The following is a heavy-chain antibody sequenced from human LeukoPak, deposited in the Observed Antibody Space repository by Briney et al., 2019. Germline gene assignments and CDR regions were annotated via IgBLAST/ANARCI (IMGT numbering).Heavy chain of an antibody. CDR3: ARAWSGIFRWFGELSWFDP. Sequence: ASVKVSCKASGYTFTSYGISWVRQAPGQGLEWMGWISAYNGNTNYAQKLQGRVTMTTDTSTSTAYMELRSLRSDDTAVYYCARAWSGIFRWFGELSWFDPWGQGTLVTVSS. J-gene: IGHJ5*02. CDR1: GYTFTSYG. CDR2: ISAYNGNT. V-gene: IGHV1-18*01. D-gene: IGHD3-10*01.